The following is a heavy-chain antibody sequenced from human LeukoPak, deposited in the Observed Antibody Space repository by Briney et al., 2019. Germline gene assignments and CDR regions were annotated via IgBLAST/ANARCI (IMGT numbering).Heavy chain of an antibody. J-gene: IGHJ6*03. D-gene: IGHD3-10*01. CDR2: MNPNSGNT. Sequence: ASVKVSCKASGYTFTSYDINWVRQATGQGLEWMGWMNPNSGNTGYAQKFQGRVTMTRNTSISTAYMELSSLRAEDTALYYCAKDWGVRGVHYYYYYYMDVWGKGTTVTVSS. CDR1: GYTFTSYD. V-gene: IGHV1-8*01. CDR3: AKDWGVRGVHYYYYYYMDV.